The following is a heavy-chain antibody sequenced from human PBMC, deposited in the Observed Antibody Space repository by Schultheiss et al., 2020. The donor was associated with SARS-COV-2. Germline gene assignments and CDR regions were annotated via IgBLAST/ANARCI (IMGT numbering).Heavy chain of an antibody. CDR2: IKSKTDGGTT. V-gene: IGHV3-15*07. J-gene: IGHJ6*03. D-gene: IGHD2-2*01. Sequence: LSLTCTVSGGSISSYYWSWIRQPPGKGLEWVGRIKSKTDGGTTDYAAPVKGRFTISRDDSKNTLYLQMNSLKTEDTAVYYCTTVRREDCSSTSCFPYYYYYYMDVWGKGTTVTVSS. CDR1: GGSISSYY. CDR3: TTVRREDCSSTSCFPYYYYYYMDV.